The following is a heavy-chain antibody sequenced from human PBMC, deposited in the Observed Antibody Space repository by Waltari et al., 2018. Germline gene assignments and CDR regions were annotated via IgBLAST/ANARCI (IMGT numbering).Heavy chain of an antibody. D-gene: IGHD3-16*01. V-gene: IGHV1-3*04. CDR2: SKTENGIT. CDR3: ARKFAGGRDWFDP. Sequence: QVQLVQSGTEVKKPGASVKISCAASGYSFTAYTRQWVRQPPGQGLEWMGWSKTENGITKDAQNCQGRVTFTRDTDARTGDMELRSLTTEDTAVYYCARKFAGGRDWFDPWGQGTLVTVTS. J-gene: IGHJ5*02. CDR1: GYSFTAYT.